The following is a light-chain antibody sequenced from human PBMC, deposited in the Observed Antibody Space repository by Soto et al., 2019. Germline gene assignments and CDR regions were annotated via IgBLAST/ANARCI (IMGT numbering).Light chain of an antibody. CDR1: SSNIGINY. J-gene: IGLJ3*02. V-gene: IGLV1-47*02. CDR3: CSYAGSHTWV. Sequence: QSVLTQPPSASGTPGQRVTISCSGSSSNIGINYVYWYQQFPGTAPKLLIYTNNQRPSGVPDRFSGSKSGTSASLAISGLRSEDEADYYCCSYAGSHTWVFGGGTKLTVL. CDR2: TNN.